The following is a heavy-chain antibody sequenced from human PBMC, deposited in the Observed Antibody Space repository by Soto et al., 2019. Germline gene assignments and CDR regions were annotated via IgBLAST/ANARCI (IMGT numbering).Heavy chain of an antibody. D-gene: IGHD1-26*01. V-gene: IGHV3-30*18. CDR1: GFTFSSYG. J-gene: IGHJ4*02. Sequence: QVQLVESGGGVVQPGRYLILSCVASGFTFSSYGMHWVRQAPGKGLEWVAIISYDGSTTYYADSVKGSFTISRDNSKNKLYLQINSLRAEYTSVYYCAKEGGLSGSYYISSSYYFDYWGQGTLVTVSS. CDR2: ISYDGSTT. CDR3: AKEGGLSGSYYISSSYYFDY.